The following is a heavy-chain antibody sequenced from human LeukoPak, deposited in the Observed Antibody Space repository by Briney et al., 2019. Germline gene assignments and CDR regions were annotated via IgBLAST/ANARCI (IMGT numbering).Heavy chain of an antibody. CDR1: GGSISSSSYY. J-gene: IGHJ5*02. CDR2: IYYSGST. Sequence: SETLSLTCTVSGGSISSSSYYWGWIRQPPGKGLEWIGSIYYSGSTYYNPSLKSRVTISVDTSKNQFSLKLSSVTAADTAVYYCARQAPESGCSGTSCYFGPWGQGTLVTVSS. V-gene: IGHV4-39*01. D-gene: IGHD2-2*01. CDR3: ARQAPESGCSGTSCYFGP.